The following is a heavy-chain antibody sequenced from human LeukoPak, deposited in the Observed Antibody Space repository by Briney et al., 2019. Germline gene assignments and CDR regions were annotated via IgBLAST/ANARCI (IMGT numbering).Heavy chain of an antibody. CDR1: GGSISSSSYY. CDR3: ARDNSMGDTVWWFDP. V-gene: IGHV4-39*07. CDR2: IYYSGST. J-gene: IGHJ5*02. Sequence: SETLSLTCTVSGGSISSSSYYWGWIRQPPGKGLEWIGSIYYSGSTYYNPSLKSRVTISVDTSKNQFSLKLSSVTAADTAVYYCARDNSMGDTVWWFDPWGQGTLVTVSS. D-gene: IGHD1-26*01.